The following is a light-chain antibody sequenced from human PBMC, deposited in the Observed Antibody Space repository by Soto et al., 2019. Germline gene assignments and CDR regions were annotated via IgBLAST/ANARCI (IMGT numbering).Light chain of an antibody. CDR2: VAS. CDR3: QQSFTTPLT. V-gene: IGKV1-39*01. Sequence: DIQMTQSPSSVSASVGDRVTITCRASQSIGRFLNWHQQKPGKPPNVLINVASTLRSGVPSRFSGSGSGTDFNLTINSLQPEDFATYFCQQSFTTPLTFGGGTKVDIK. J-gene: IGKJ4*01. CDR1: QSIGRF.